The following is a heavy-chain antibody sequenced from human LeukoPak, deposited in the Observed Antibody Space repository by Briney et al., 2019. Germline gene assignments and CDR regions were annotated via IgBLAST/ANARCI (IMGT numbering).Heavy chain of an antibody. Sequence: GGSLRLSCAASGFTFSSYEMNWVRQAPGKGLEWVSYISSSGSTIYYADSVKGRFTISRDNAKNSLYLQMNSPRAKDTAVYYCARDKTVAGPYYYYGMDVWGQGTTVTVSS. CDR2: ISSSGSTI. V-gene: IGHV3-48*03. D-gene: IGHD2-15*01. CDR1: GFTFSSYE. CDR3: ARDKTVAGPYYYYGMDV. J-gene: IGHJ6*02.